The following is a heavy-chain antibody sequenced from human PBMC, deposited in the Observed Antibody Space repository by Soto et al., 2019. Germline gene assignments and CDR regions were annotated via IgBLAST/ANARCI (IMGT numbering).Heavy chain of an antibody. D-gene: IGHD5-12*01. CDR1: GFTFSRYS. J-gene: IGHJ4*02. Sequence: DVQLVESGGGLVQPVGSLRVSCAASGFTFSRYSMNWVRQAPGKGLEWLSYIDSSSKTIYYADSVKGRFIISRDNAKNSLYLQMNSLRDEDTAVYYCARGGVATIFGDSWGQGTLVTVSS. CDR3: ARGGVATIFGDS. CDR2: IDSSSKTI. V-gene: IGHV3-48*02.